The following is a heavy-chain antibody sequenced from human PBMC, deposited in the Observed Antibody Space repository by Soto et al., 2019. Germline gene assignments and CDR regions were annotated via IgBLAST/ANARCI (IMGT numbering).Heavy chain of an antibody. CDR1: VYTFTSYA. D-gene: IGHD5-12*01. V-gene: IGHV1-3*01. J-gene: IGHJ6*02. Sequence: ASVTVSCKCSVYTFTSYAMHWGRQTPGQRLEWMGWINAGNGNTKYSQKFQGRVTITRDTSASTAYMELSSLRSEDTAAYYCAREMATTWYYYYGMDVWGHGTTVTVSS. CDR2: INAGNGNT. CDR3: AREMATTWYYYYGMDV.